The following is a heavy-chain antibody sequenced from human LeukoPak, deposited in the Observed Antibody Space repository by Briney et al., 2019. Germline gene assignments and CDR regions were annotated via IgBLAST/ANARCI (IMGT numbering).Heavy chain of an antibody. CDR3: ARAGDYGDYLGY. CDR1: GFAFSSYA. V-gene: IGHV3-30*04. D-gene: IGHD3-16*01. CDR2: ISYDGSNK. Sequence: GGSLRLSCAASGFAFSSYAMHWVRQAPGKGLEWVAVISYDGSNKYYADSVKGRFTLSRDNSKTTLYLQMNSLRPEDTAVYYCARAGDYGDYLGYWGQGTLVTVSS. J-gene: IGHJ4*02.